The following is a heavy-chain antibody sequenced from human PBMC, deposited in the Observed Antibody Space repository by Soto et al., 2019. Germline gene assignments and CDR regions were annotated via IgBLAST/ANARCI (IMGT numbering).Heavy chain of an antibody. CDR3: ARDHTVTTGAFDI. D-gene: IGHD4-17*01. CDR1: GFTFNRHW. Sequence: GGSLRLSCAASGFTFNRHWMTWVRQAPGKGLEWVANIKEDGIDKYYVDSVRGRFTISRDNAKNSLYLQMDSLRAEDTAVYYCARDHTVTTGAFDIWGPGTMVTVSS. CDR2: IKEDGIDK. V-gene: IGHV3-7*05. J-gene: IGHJ3*02.